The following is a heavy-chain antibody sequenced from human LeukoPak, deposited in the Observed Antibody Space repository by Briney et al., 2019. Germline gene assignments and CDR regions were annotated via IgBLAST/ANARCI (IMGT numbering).Heavy chain of an antibody. CDR3: ARSSGSRAYGMDV. D-gene: IGHD1-1*01. CDR1: GGSFNGYY. J-gene: IGHJ6*02. CDR2: IDWDDDK. Sequence: TLSLTCAVSGGSFNGYYWSWVRQPPGKALEWLARIDWDDDKYYSTSLKTRLTISKDTSKTQVVLTMTNMDPVDTATYYCARSSGSRAYGMDVRGQGTTVTVSS. V-gene: IGHV2-70*18.